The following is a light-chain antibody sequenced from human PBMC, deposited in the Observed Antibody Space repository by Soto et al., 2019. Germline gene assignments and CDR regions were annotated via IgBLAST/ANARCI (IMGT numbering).Light chain of an antibody. CDR2: RDS. CDR3: QVWDSNTYV. V-gene: IGLV3-9*01. CDR1: DIGRKN. J-gene: IGLJ1*01. Sequence: SYELTQPLSVSVVLGQTASFHWGGSDIGRKNVHWYQKKPGQAPVLTMFRDSNRPSGISERFSGSNLGNMATLTISRAQVADEADYYCQVWDSNTYVFGRGTKLTVL.